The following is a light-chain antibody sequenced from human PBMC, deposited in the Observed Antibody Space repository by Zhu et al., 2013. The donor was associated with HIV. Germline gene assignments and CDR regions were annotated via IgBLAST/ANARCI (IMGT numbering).Light chain of an antibody. V-gene: IGKV1-17*01. CDR3: QQYYTNPRT. J-gene: IGKJ2*01. CDR1: QDIRND. CDR2: SAS. Sequence: DIQMTQSPSYLSAFVGDRVNITCRASQDIRNDLGWYQQKPGAAPERLIYSASTLHSGVPVRFSGNGSGTDFTLTISSLQAEDVAIYYCQQYYTNPRTFGQGTKLEIK.